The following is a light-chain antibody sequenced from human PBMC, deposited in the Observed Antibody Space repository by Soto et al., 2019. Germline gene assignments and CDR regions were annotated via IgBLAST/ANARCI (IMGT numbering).Light chain of an antibody. CDR3: LQDYDLPRT. J-gene: IGKJ1*01. CDR1: RDIGND. CDR2: AAS. V-gene: IGKV1-6*01. Sequence: IQMTQSPLSLSASVGDRVIITFRASRDIGNDLGWYQQKPGKAPKLLIFAASTLHSGVPSRFSGSGSGTVFTLTISSLHPEDFATYFCLQDYDLPRTFGQGTTV.